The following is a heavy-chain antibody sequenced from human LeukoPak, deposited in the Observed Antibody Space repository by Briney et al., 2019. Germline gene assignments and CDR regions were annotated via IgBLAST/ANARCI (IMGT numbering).Heavy chain of an antibody. Sequence: PSETLSLTCTVSGGSISSSSYYWGWIRQPPGKGLEWIGSIYYSGCTYYNPSLKSRVTISVDTSKNQFSLKLSSVTAADTAVYYCAFEGFYYGSGSYFYYWGQGTLVTVSS. D-gene: IGHD3-10*01. J-gene: IGHJ4*02. CDR3: AFEGFYYGSGSYFYY. CDR1: GGSISSSSYY. V-gene: IGHV4-39*01. CDR2: IYYSGCT.